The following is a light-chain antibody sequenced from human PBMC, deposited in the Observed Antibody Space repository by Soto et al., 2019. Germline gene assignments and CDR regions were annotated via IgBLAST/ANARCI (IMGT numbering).Light chain of an antibody. V-gene: IGLV2-14*01. J-gene: IGLJ1*01. CDR2: EVS. Sequence: QSALTQPASVSGSPGQSITTPGTGTSSDVGVYIYVSWYQQHPGKAPKLMIYEVSNRPSGVSNRFSGSKSGSTASLTISGLQAEDEADYYCSSYTSSSPPFVFGTGTKLTVL. CDR1: SSDVGVYIY. CDR3: SSYTSSSPPFV.